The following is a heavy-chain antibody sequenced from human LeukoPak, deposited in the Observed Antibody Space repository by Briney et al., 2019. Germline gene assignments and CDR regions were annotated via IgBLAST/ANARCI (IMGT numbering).Heavy chain of an antibody. J-gene: IGHJ4*02. CDR1: GYTFTSYG. V-gene: IGHV1-69*04. Sequence: ASVKVSCKASGYTFTSYGISWVRQAPGQGLEWMGRIIPILGIANYAQKFQGRVTITADKSTSTAYMELSSLRSEDTAVYYCARSAWSGRDTVTFFDYWGQGTLVTVSS. CDR2: IIPILGIA. D-gene: IGHD4-17*01. CDR3: ARSAWSGRDTVTFFDY.